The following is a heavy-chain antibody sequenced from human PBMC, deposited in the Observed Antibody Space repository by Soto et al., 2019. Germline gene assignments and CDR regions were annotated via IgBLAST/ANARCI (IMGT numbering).Heavy chain of an antibody. V-gene: IGHV3-23*01. CDR3: AKGQPNWKQLQFFDL. CDR2: IGVSGIST. D-gene: IGHD1-1*01. Sequence: EVQLLESGGGLVQPGGSLRLSCAASGFPFSDCAVHWVRRAPGKGLEWVSGIGVSGISTYSADSVKGRFTISRDNSNNPLYLQMNSLRGEDTAVYYCAKGQPNWKQLQFFDLWGRGTLVTVSS. CDR1: GFPFSDCA. J-gene: IGHJ2*01.